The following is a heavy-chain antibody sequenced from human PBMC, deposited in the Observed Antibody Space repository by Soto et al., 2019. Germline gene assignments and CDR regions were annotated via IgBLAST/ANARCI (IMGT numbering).Heavy chain of an antibody. V-gene: IGHV3-53*01. CDR1: GFTVSRNY. D-gene: IGHD3-9*01. CDR3: ARESPYDVLTGFHRNFDY. CDR2: INDGGNT. Sequence: EVQLVESGGGLIQPGGSLRLSCAASGFTVSRNYMSWVRQAPGKGLEWVSVINDGGNTYYADSVKGRFTISRDSSKNKLYLQMNSLRAEDTAVYYCARESPYDVLTGFHRNFDYWGQGTLVTVSS. J-gene: IGHJ4*02.